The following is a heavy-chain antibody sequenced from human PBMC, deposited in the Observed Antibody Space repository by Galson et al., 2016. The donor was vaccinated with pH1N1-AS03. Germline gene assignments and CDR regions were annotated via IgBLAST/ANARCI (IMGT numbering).Heavy chain of an antibody. CDR1: GYTFAYYY. CDR2: INPSSGGT. V-gene: IGHV1-2*02. Sequence: SVKVSCKASGYTFAYYYVHWVRQAPGQGLEWMGWINPSSGGTKFAQKFQGTVSMTTDTSTRTAYMELSRLRSDDTAVYYCARGGGSALDYWGQGTLVTVSS. J-gene: IGHJ4*02. CDR3: ARGGGSALDY. D-gene: IGHD1-26*01.